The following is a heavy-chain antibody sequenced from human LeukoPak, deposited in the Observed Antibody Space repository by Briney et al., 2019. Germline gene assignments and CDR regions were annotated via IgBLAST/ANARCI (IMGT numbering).Heavy chain of an antibody. CDR3: AKTTAGNSSGRDPGWPVDY. Sequence: GGSLRLSCAASGFTFNSYAMTWVRQAPGKGLEWVSHVSGSGGITYYADSVKGRFTIFRDNSKNTLYLQMNSLRAEDTAVYYCAKTTAGNSSGRDPGWPVDYWGQGTLVTVSS. CDR1: GFTFNSYA. CDR2: VSGSGGIT. J-gene: IGHJ4*02. D-gene: IGHD6-19*01. V-gene: IGHV3-23*01.